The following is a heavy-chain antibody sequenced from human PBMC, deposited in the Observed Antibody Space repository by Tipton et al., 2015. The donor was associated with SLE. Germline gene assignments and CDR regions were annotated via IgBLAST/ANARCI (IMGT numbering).Heavy chain of an antibody. CDR3: ASLLPGHCTGGVCYTDY. CDR2: IYSGGST. CDR1: GFTVSSNY. Sequence: VQLVQSGGGLVQPGGSLRLSCAASGFTVSSNYMSWVRQAPGKGLEWVSVIYSGGSTYYADSVKGRFTISRDNSKNTLYLQMNSLRAEDTAVYYCASLLPGHCTGGVCYTDYWGQGTLVTVSS. V-gene: IGHV3-53*04. D-gene: IGHD2-8*02. J-gene: IGHJ4*02.